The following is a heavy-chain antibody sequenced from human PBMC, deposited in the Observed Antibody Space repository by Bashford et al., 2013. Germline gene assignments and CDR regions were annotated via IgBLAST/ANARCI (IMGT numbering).Heavy chain of an antibody. J-gene: IGHJ4*02. CDR2: INPSGGAT. CDR3: ARTTSRIVVLPFDY. CDR1: GYTFTNYY. Sequence: ASVKVSCKASGYTFTNYYMHWVRQAPGQGLEWMGLINPSGGATSYPQNFQGRVSMTRDTSTSTVYMELSSLRFEDTAIYYCARTTSRIVVLPFDYWGQGTLVTVSS. V-gene: IGHV1-46*03. D-gene: IGHD3-22*01.